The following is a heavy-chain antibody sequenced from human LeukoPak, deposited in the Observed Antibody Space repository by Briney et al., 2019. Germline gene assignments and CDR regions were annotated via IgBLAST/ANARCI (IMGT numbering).Heavy chain of an antibody. J-gene: IGHJ6*02. D-gene: IGHD3-10*01. CDR1: GYTFTSYG. Sequence: ASVKVSCKASGYTFTSYGISWVRQAPGQGLEWMGGIIPIFGTANYAQKFQGRVTITADESTSTAYMELSSLRSEDTAVYYCARGYYYGSGSYYRRYYYYGMDVWGQGTTVTVSS. V-gene: IGHV1-69*13. CDR2: IIPIFGTA. CDR3: ARGYYYGSGSYYRRYYYYGMDV.